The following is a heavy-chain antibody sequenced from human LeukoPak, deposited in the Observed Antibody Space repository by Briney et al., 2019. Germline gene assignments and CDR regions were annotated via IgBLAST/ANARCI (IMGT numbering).Heavy chain of an antibody. CDR1: GFTFSSYA. J-gene: IGHJ5*02. V-gene: IGHV3-23*01. CDR2: ISGSGGST. CDR3: APGITMVRGVIP. Sequence: GGSLRLSCAASGFTFSSYAMSWVRQAPGKGLEWVSAISGSGGSTYYADSVKGRFTISRDNSKNTLYLQMNSLRAEDTALYYCAPGITMVRGVIPWGQGTLVTVSS. D-gene: IGHD3-10*01.